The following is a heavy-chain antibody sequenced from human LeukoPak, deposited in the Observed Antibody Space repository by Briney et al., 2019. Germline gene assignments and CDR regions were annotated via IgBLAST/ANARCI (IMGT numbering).Heavy chain of an antibody. CDR3: ARVVKVRRWLQHFDY. D-gene: IGHD5-24*01. Sequence: SETLSLTCTVSGGSISSGDYYWSWIRQPPGKGLEWIGEINHSGSTNYNPSLKSRVTISVDTSKNQFSLKLSSVTAADTAVYYCARVVKVRRWLQHFDYWGQGTLVTVSS. CDR1: GGSISSGDYY. V-gene: IGHV4-39*07. J-gene: IGHJ4*02. CDR2: INHSGST.